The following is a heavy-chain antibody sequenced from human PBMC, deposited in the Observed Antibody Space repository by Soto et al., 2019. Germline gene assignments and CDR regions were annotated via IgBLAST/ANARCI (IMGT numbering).Heavy chain of an antibody. CDR1: GFTFSSYG. V-gene: IGHV3-33*01. Sequence: QVQLVESGGGVVQPGRSLRLSCAASGFTFSSYGMPWVRQAPGKGLEWVAVIWYDGSNKYYADSVKGRFTISRDNSKNTLYLQMNSLRAEDTAVYYCARETDSGSYYLFDPWGQGTLVTVSS. CDR3: ARETDSGSYYLFDP. CDR2: IWYDGSNK. D-gene: IGHD1-26*01. J-gene: IGHJ5*02.